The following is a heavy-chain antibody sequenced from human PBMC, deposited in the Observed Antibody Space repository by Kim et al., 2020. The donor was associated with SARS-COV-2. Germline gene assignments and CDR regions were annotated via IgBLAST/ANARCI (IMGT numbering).Heavy chain of an antibody. CDR2: INHSGST. V-gene: IGHV4-34*01. J-gene: IGHJ4*02. CDR3: ARVGSGSYYTRGCDY. Sequence: SETLSLTCAVYGGSFSGYYWSWIRQPPGKGLEWIGEINHSGSTNYNPSLKSRVTISVDTSKNQFSLKLSSVTAADTAVYYCARVGSGSYYTRGCDYWGQGTLVTVSS. CDR1: GGSFSGYY. D-gene: IGHD1-26*01.